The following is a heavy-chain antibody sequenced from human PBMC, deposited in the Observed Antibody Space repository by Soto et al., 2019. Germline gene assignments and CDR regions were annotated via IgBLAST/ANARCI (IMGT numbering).Heavy chain of an antibody. CDR2: ISGSGGST. J-gene: IGHJ4*02. CDR3: AKDVFTGYSGYDSDYFDY. CDR1: GFTFSSYA. V-gene: IGHV3-23*01. Sequence: GGSLRLSCAASGFTFSSYAMSWVRQAPGKGLEWVSAISGSGGSTYYADSVKGRFTISRDNSKNTLYLQMNSLRAEDTAVYYCAKDVFTGYSGYDSDYFDYWGQGTLVTVSS. D-gene: IGHD5-12*01.